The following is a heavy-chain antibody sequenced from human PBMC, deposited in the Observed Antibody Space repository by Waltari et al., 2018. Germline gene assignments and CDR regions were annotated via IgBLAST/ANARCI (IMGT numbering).Heavy chain of an antibody. Sequence: QVQLVQSGAEVKKPGSSVKVSCKASGGTFSSYAISWVRQAPGQGLEWMGGIIPIFGTANYAQKFQGRVTITADESTSTAYMELSSVTAADTAVYYCARVTMVRGEGDAFDIWGQGTMVTVSS. J-gene: IGHJ3*02. V-gene: IGHV1-69*12. CDR3: ARVTMVRGEGDAFDI. CDR1: GGTFSSYA. D-gene: IGHD3-10*01. CDR2: IIPIFGTA.